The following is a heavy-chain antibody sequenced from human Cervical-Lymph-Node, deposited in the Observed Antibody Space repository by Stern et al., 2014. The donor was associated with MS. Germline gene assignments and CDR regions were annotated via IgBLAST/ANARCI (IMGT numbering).Heavy chain of an antibody. V-gene: IGHV1-2*02. CDR1: GYTFTGHY. CDR2: INPNSGAT. D-gene: IGHD2-21*01. Sequence: QVHLVESGAEVKNPGAAVKVSCKASGYTFTGHYMHWVRQAPGQGLEWMGWINPNSGATQYAEQFQGRVTMTRDTSISTAYVELRWLTSDDMAVYYCARGIAEAWVTIEGNWGQGTLVTVSS. J-gene: IGHJ4*02. CDR3: ARGIAEAWVTIEGN.